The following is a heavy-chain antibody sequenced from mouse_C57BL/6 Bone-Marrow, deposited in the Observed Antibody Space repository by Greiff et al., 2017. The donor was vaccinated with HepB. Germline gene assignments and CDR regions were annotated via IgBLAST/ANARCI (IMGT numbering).Heavy chain of an antibody. D-gene: IGHD4-1*01. J-gene: IGHJ2*01. CDR2: ISYDGSN. V-gene: IGHV3-6*01. CDR3: ARALGVYFDY. Sequence: DVQLQESGPGLVKPSQSLSLTCSVTGYSITSGYYWNWIRQFPGNKLEWMGYISYDGSNNYNPSLKNRISITRDTSKNQFFLKLNSVTTEDTATYYCARALGVYFDYWGQGTTLTVSS. CDR1: GYSITSGYY.